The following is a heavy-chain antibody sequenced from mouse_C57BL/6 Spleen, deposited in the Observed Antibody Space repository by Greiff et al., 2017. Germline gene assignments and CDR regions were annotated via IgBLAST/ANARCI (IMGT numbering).Heavy chain of an antibody. D-gene: IGHD1-1*01. Sequence: VQLQQSGPVLVKPGASVKMSCKASGYTFTDYYMNWVKQSHGKSLEWIGVINPYNGGTSYNQKFKGKATLTVDKSSSTAYMELNSLTSEDSAVYYCARRGGSSYVGFDYWGQGTTLTVSS. CDR3: ARRGGSSYVGFDY. CDR2: INPYNGGT. V-gene: IGHV1-19*01. J-gene: IGHJ2*01. CDR1: GYTFTDYY.